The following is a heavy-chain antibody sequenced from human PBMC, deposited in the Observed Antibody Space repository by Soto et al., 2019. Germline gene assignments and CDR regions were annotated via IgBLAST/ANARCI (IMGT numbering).Heavy chain of an antibody. CDR3: AKGSTITLVRRDAFDI. CDR1: GFTFSSYA. J-gene: IGHJ3*02. CDR2: ISGSGGST. Sequence: GGSLRLSCAASGFTFSSYAMSWVRQAPGKGLEWVSAISGSGGSTYYADSVKGRFTISRDNSNNTLYLHMNSLTADDTAIYYCAKGSTITLVRRDAFDIWGQGTMVTVSS. D-gene: IGHD3-10*01. V-gene: IGHV3-23*01.